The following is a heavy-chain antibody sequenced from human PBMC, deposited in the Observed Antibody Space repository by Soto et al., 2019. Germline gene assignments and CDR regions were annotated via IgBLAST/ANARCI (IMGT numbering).Heavy chain of an antibody. V-gene: IGHV6-1*01. D-gene: IGHD3-10*01. Sequence: SQTLSLTCAISGDSVSSNSAAWNWIRQSPSRGLEWLGRTYYRSKWYNDYAVSVESRITIDPDPSKNQFSLQLNSVTPEDTAVYFCARGLNYYASGSPSYCLDVWGQGTTVTAP. CDR3: ARGLNYYASGSPSYCLDV. J-gene: IGHJ6*02. CDR1: GDSVSSNSAA. CDR2: TYYRSKWYN.